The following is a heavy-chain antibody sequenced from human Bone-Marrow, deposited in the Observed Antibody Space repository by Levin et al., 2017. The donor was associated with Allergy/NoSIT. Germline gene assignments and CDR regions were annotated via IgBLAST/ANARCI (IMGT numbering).Heavy chain of an antibody. Sequence: NPGGSLRLSCAASGFTFNSAWMNWVRQAPGKGLEWVGRIKRESDGGTTDYAAPVKGRFTISRDDSNSILFLQIDSLNPEDTALYYCTPIMLDTEGYWGQGTLVTVSS. D-gene: IGHD3-16*01. CDR3: TPIMLDTEGY. CDR2: IKRESDGGTT. CDR1: GFTFNSAW. V-gene: IGHV3-15*05. J-gene: IGHJ4*02.